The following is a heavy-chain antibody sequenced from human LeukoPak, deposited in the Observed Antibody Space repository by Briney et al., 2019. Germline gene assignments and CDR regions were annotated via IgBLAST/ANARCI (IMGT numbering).Heavy chain of an antibody. CDR1: RFTFSNAR. CDR2: IKSKTDGGTT. V-gene: IGHV3-15*01. Sequence: PGGSLRLSCAASRFTFSNARMSWVRQAPGKGLEWVGRIKSKTDGGTTDYAAPVKGRFTISRDDSKNTLYLQMNSLKTEDTAVYYCTTVIPVYYFDYWGQGTLVTVSS. CDR3: TTVIPVYYFDY. J-gene: IGHJ4*02. D-gene: IGHD3-16*01.